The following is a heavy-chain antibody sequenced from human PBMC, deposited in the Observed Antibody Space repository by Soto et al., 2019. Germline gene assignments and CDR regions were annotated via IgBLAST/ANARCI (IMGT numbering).Heavy chain of an antibody. CDR3: ARDGDCSGGSCYSSWFDP. J-gene: IGHJ5*02. CDR2: ISAYNGNT. V-gene: IGHV1-18*01. CDR1: GYTFTSYG. D-gene: IGHD2-15*01. Sequence: ASVKVSCKASGYTFTSYGISCVRQAPGQVLEWMGWISAYNGNTNYAQKLQGRVTMTTDTSTSTAYMELRSLRSDDTAVYYCARDGDCSGGSCYSSWFDPWGQGTLVTVSS.